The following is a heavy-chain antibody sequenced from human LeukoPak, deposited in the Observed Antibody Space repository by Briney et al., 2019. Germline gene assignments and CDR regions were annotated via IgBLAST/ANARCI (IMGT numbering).Heavy chain of an antibody. J-gene: IGHJ4*02. D-gene: IGHD5-18*01. Sequence: PSETLSLTCTVSGGSISSYYWSWIRQPPGKGLEWIGYIYYSGCTNYNPSLKSRVTISVDTSKNQFSLKLSSVTAADTAVYYCARARGYSYPFDYWGQGTLVTVSS. CDR2: IYYSGCT. V-gene: IGHV4-59*01. CDR3: ARARGYSYPFDY. CDR1: GGSISSYY.